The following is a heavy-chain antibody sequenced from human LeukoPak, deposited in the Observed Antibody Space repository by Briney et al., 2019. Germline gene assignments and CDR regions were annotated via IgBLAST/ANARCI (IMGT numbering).Heavy chain of an antibody. V-gene: IGHV3-9*03. J-gene: IGHJ4*02. Sequence: GGSLRLSCTASGFTFDDYAMHWVRQAPGKGLEWVSGISWNSNSIVYADSVKGRFTISRDNAKNSLYLQMNSLGAEDVAFYYCAKDIAYSPRQGRGCDSWGQGTLVTVSS. CDR3: AKDIAYSPRQGRGCDS. CDR1: GFTFDDYA. CDR2: ISWNSNSI. D-gene: IGHD1-26*01.